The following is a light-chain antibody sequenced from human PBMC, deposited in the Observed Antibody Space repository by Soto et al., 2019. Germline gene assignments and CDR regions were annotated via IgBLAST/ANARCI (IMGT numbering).Light chain of an antibody. J-gene: IGLJ1*01. CDR1: SSNIGSNT. Sequence: QSALTHPPSASRTRGQMVTISCSGSSSNIGSNTVNWYQQLPGTAPKLLIYSNNQRPSGVPDRFSGSKSGTSASLAISGLQSEDEADYYCAAWDDSLNGYVFGTGTKVTVL. CDR2: SNN. CDR3: AAWDDSLNGYV. V-gene: IGLV1-44*01.